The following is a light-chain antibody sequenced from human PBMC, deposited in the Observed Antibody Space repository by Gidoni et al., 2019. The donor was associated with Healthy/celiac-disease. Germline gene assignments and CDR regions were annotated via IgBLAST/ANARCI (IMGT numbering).Light chain of an antibody. V-gene: IGKV3-15*01. J-gene: IGKJ4*02. CDR2: GAS. Sequence: PASLSVSAGDRVTITCRASQSVSSNLAWYQQKPGKAPKLLIYGASTRETGIPARFSGSGSGTEFTLTISSLQSEDFAVYYCQKYNSWPLTFGGGTKVEIK. CDR1: QSVSSN. CDR3: QKYNSWPLT.